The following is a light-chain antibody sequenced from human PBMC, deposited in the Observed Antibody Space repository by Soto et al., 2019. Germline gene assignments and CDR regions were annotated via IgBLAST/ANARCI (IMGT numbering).Light chain of an antibody. V-gene: IGKV3-11*01. Sequence: DIVLTQSPATLSLSPGDRATLSCTASQSVSSYLAWYQQKPGQAPRLLIYDASNRDTGIPARFSGSGSGTDFSLTISSLEPEDFAVYYCQHRGNWPLTFGGGTKVEIK. J-gene: IGKJ4*01. CDR2: DAS. CDR3: QHRGNWPLT. CDR1: QSVSSY.